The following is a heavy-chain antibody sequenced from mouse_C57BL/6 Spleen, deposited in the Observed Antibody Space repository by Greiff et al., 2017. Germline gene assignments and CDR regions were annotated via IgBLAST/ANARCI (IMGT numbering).Heavy chain of an antibody. CDR3: ARDLGYYGSSYVFDY. CDR2: ISSGSSTI. Sequence: EVKLVESGGGLVKPGGSLKLSCAASGFTFSDYGMHWVRQAPEKGLEWVAYISSGSSTIYYADTVKGRFTISRDNAKNTLFLQMTSLRSEDTAMYYCARDLGYYGSSYVFDYWGQGTTLTVSS. J-gene: IGHJ2*01. CDR1: GFTFSDYG. V-gene: IGHV5-17*01. D-gene: IGHD1-1*01.